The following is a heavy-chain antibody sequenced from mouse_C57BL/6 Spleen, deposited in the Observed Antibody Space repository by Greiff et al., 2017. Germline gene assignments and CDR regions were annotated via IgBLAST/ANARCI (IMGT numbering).Heavy chain of an antibody. D-gene: IGHD3-2*02. CDR1: GYTFTSYW. CDR2: IYPGSGST. Sequence: QVQLQQPGAELVKPGASVTMSCKASGYTFTSYWLTWVKQRPGQGLEWIGDIYPGSGSTNYNEKFKSKATLTVDTSSSTSYMQLSSLTSEDAAVYYCARKAQASWCAYWGQGTLVTVSA. J-gene: IGHJ3*01. CDR3: ARKAQASWCAY. V-gene: IGHV1-55*01.